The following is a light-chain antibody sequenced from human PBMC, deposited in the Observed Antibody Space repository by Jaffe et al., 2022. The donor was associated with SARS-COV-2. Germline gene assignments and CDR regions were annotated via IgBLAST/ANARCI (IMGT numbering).Light chain of an antibody. V-gene: IGLV2-8*01. CDR3: ISYAGSNVYV. Sequence: QSALTQPPSASGSPGQSVTISCTGTSSDVGAYNYVSWYQQNPGKAPKLMIYEVSKRPSGVPDRFSGSKSGNTASLSVSGLQAEDEADYYCISYAGSNVYVFGTGTKVTVL. J-gene: IGLJ1*01. CDR2: EVS. CDR1: SSDVGAYNY.